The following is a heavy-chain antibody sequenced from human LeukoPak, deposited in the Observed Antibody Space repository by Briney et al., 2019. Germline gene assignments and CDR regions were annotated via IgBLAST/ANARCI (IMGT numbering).Heavy chain of an antibody. CDR3: AILTGYEVLGVDY. V-gene: IGHV1-69*04. CDR1: GGTFSSYA. Sequence: SVKVSCKASGGTFSSYAISWVRQAPGQGLEWMGRIIPILGIANYAQKFQGRVTITADKSTSTAYMELSSLRSEDTAAYYCAILTGYEVLGVDYWGQGTLVTVSS. CDR2: IIPILGIA. D-gene: IGHD3-9*01. J-gene: IGHJ4*02.